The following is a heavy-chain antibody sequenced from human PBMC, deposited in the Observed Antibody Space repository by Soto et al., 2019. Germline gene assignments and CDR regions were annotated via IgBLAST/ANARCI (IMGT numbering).Heavy chain of an antibody. Sequence: ASVKVSCKASGYLFTAYSMHWVRLAPGQGLEWMGVVNPSGGSTKYAQNFQGRVTMTRDTSTATIYMELSSLRSDDTAIYYCAREENCSGGTCYSEYFHRWGQGTLVTVSS. CDR3: AREENCSGGTCYSEYFHR. CDR2: VNPSGGST. D-gene: IGHD2-15*01. CDR1: GYLFTAYS. J-gene: IGHJ1*01. V-gene: IGHV1-46*01.